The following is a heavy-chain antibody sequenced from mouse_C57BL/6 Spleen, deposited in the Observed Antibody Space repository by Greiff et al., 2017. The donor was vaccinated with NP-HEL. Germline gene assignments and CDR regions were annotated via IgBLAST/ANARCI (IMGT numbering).Heavy chain of an antibody. V-gene: IGHV1-26*01. CDR3: AIILPYFDY. CDR1: GYTFTDYY. Sequence: VQLQQSGPELVKPGASVKISCKASGYTFTDYYMNWVKQSHGKSLEWIGDINPNNGGTSYNQKFKGKATLTVDKSSSTAYLELRSLTSEDSAVYYCAIILPYFDYWGQSTTLTVSS. J-gene: IGHJ2*01. CDR2: INPNNGGT. D-gene: IGHD2-1*01.